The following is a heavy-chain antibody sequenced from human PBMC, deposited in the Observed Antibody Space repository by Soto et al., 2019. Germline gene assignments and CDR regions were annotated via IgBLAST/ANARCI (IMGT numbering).Heavy chain of an antibody. CDR2: IYYSGST. J-gene: IGHJ3*02. V-gene: IGHV4-31*03. Sequence: LSETLSLTSTVSGGSISSGDYYWIWIRQDPGKGLEWIGYIYYSGSTYYNPSLKSRVTISVDTSKNQFSLKLSSVTAADTAVYYCARSWGYYDPPGYPHDPFDIWVQSTMVT. CDR1: GGSISSGDYY. CDR3: ARSWGYYDPPGYPHDPFDI. D-gene: IGHD3-22*01.